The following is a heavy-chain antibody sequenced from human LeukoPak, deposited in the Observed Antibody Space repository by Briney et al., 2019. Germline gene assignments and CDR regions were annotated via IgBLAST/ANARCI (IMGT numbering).Heavy chain of an antibody. D-gene: IGHD6-19*01. Sequence: PGGSLRLSCAASGFTFSSYSMNWVRQAPGKGLEWVSSISSSSSYIYYAGSVKGRFTISRDNAKNSLYLQMNSLIAEDTAVYYCARVVAGTLGAFDIWGQGTMVTVSS. CDR1: GFTFSSYS. J-gene: IGHJ3*02. CDR3: ARVVAGTLGAFDI. V-gene: IGHV3-21*01. CDR2: ISSSSSYI.